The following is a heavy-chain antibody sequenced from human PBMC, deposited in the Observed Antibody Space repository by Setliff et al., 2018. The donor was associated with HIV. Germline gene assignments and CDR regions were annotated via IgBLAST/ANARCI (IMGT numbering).Heavy chain of an antibody. Sequence: GGSLRLSCAPSGFTFSDYGIHWVRQAPGKGLEWLTYIRYDTSNKFYADSVKGRFTISRDNSKNTLFLQLNSLRVDDTAVYYCAKSCDVPSKPGPYYYSMDVWGKGTTVTVSS. D-gene: IGHD2-2*01. CDR2: IRYDTSNK. V-gene: IGHV3-30*02. CDR3: AKSCDVPSKPGPYYYSMDV. CDR1: GFTFSDYG. J-gene: IGHJ6*03.